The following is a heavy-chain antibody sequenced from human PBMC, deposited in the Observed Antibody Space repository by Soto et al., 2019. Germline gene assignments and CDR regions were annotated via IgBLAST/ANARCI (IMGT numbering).Heavy chain of an antibody. CDR1: GFTFSSFT. CDR3: ARGYGALDY. V-gene: IGHV3-21*01. Sequence: EVQLVESGGGLVKPGGSLRLSCAASGFTFSSFTMNWVRQAPGKGLEWVSSISSASNYIYYADSVKGRFTISRDNAKNSLDLQMNSLRAEDTAVYYCARGYGALDYWGQGALATVSS. CDR2: ISSASNYI. D-gene: IGHD5-12*01. J-gene: IGHJ4*02.